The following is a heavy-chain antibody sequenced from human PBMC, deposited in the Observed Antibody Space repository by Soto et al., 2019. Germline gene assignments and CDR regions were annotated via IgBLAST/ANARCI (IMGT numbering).Heavy chain of an antibody. CDR2: IWSDGGNK. CDR1: GFTFSSYD. V-gene: IGHV3-33*01. Sequence: GGSLRLSCAASGFTFSSYDMNWVRQAPGKGLEWVALIWSDGGNKYYADSVKGRFTISRDNSKNTLFLQMNSLRAEDTAVYYCARDAPYGDTPVEQALDHWGQGTLVTVSS. CDR3: ARDAPYGDTPVEQALDH. D-gene: IGHD5-18*01. J-gene: IGHJ4*02.